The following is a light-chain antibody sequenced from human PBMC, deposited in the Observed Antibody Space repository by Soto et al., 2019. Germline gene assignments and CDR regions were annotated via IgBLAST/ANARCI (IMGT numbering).Light chain of an antibody. J-gene: IGKJ1*01. CDR3: QRYSSNWR. CDR2: KSS. CDR1: QDLDKW. V-gene: IGKV1-5*01. Sequence: ILMSQSHSSLSASVGDRVTITCRASQDLDKWLAGYQQKPGRAPNLLIYKSSTFRQGVASRLSSFGYGTEYILTITDLQPEGVATYCCQRYSSNWRCGQGTVVEMK.